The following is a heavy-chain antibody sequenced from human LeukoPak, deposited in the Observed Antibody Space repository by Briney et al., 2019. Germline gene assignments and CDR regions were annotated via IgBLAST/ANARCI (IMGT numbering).Heavy chain of an antibody. CDR3: ARGAAKYQLPQYYYYYYGMDV. D-gene: IGHD2-2*01. V-gene: IGHV4-34*01. CDR1: GGSFSGYY. CDR2: INHSGST. J-gene: IGHJ6*02. Sequence: SETLSLTSAVYGGSFSGYYWSWIRQPPGKGLEWIGEINHSGSTNYNPSLKSRVTISVDTSKNQFSLKLSSVTAADTAVYYCARGAAKYQLPQYYYYYYGMDVWGQGTTVTVSS.